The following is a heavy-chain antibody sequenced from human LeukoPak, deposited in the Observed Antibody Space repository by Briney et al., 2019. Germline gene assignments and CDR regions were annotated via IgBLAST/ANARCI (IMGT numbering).Heavy chain of an antibody. V-gene: IGHV3-53*01. D-gene: IGHD3-22*01. Sequence: GGTLRLSXAASGFTVNNVYMAWVRQAPGKGLEWVSVIHSDGSTFYADSVKGRFSISRDSSKNTLYLQLTSLRAEDTALYYCVRDRYYYDSSGYYDAFDTWGQGTMVSVSS. CDR1: GFTVNNVY. J-gene: IGHJ3*02. CDR2: IHSDGST. CDR3: VRDRYYYDSSGYYDAFDT.